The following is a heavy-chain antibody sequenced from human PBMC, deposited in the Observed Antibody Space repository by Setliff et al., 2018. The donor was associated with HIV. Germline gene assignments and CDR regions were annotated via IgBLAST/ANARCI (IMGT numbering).Heavy chain of an antibody. CDR2: IYYSGST. V-gene: IGHV4-59*11. Sequence: SETLSLTCTVSGGSISSHYWSWIRQPPGKGLEWIGSIYYSGSTNYNPSLKSRVTLSVDTSKNQFSLKVRSLTAADTGLYYCARVKSIKTTLVRLWPRFDLWGQGTQVTVSS. CDR3: ARVKSIKTTLVRLWPRFDL. D-gene: IGHD3-10*01. J-gene: IGHJ5*02. CDR1: GGSISSHY.